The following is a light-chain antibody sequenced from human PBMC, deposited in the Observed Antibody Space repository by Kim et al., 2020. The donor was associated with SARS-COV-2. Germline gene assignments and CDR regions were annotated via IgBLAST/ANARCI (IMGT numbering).Light chain of an antibody. CDR3: LHHNTYPIT. CDR1: QDIRND. Sequence: ASVGDSVTITCRASQDIRNDLGWYQQNPGRAPKRLIYGASSLQSGVPSRFSGSGSGTEFTLTISSLQPEDFATYFCLHHNTYPITFGQGTRLEIK. J-gene: IGKJ5*01. CDR2: GAS. V-gene: IGKV1-17*01.